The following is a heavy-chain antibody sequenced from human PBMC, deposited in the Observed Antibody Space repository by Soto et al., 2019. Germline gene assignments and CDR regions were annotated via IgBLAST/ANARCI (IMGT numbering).Heavy chain of an antibody. CDR1: GFTFSSYA. J-gene: IGHJ4*02. V-gene: IGHV3-23*01. CDR2: ISGSGGST. D-gene: IGHD6-19*01. Sequence: EVQLLESGGGLVQPGGSLRLSCAASGFTFSSYAMSWVRQAPGKGLEWVSAISGSGGSTYYADYVKGRLTIARDNSKNTLYLQMNSLRAEDTAVYYCAKSYSSGWYGYFDYWGQGTLVTVSS. CDR3: AKSYSSGWYGYFDY.